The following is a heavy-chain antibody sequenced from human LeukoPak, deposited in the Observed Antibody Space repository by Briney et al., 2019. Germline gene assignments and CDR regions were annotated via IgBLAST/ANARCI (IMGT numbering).Heavy chain of an antibody. Sequence: GGSLRLSCAASGFTFSSYSMNWVRQAPGKGLEWVSSISSSSSYIYYADSVKGRFTISRDNAKNSLYLQMNSLRAEDTAVYYCASLVPSYYFDYWGQGTLVTVSS. CDR2: ISSSSSYI. D-gene: IGHD3-10*01. CDR1: GFTFSSYS. V-gene: IGHV3-21*01. CDR3: ASLVPSYYFDY. J-gene: IGHJ4*02.